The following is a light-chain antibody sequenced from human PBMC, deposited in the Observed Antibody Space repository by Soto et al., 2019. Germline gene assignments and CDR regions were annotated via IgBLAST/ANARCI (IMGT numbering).Light chain of an antibody. CDR2: ATS. V-gene: IGKV1-39*01. Sequence: DIQMTQSPSSLSASVGDRVTITCRASQNIRSYLNWYQQKPGKAPQLLIYATSSLQTGVPSRFSASGPWTDFSLVISDLQPEDSATYYCQQGYSSRWTSGRGTKVEI. J-gene: IGKJ1*01. CDR3: QQGYSSRWT. CDR1: QNIRSY.